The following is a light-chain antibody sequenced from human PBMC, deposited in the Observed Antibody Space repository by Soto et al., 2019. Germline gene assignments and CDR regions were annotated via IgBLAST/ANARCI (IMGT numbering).Light chain of an antibody. V-gene: IGKV3-20*01. CDR2: GAS. Sequence: EIVLTQSPGTLSLSLGDRATLSCRASQSVSSNYLAWYQHRPGQSPRLLIYGASTRATGIPDRFSGSGSGPDFTLTISRLEPEDFAVYYCQQYGSSVGTFGPGPKWMSN. J-gene: IGKJ3*01. CDR3: QQYGSSVGT. CDR1: QSVSSNY.